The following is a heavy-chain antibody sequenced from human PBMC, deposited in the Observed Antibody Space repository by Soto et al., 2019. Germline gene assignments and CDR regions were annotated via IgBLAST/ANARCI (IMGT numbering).Heavy chain of an antibody. D-gene: IGHD2-21*02. J-gene: IGHJ4*02. V-gene: IGHV3-9*01. CDR2: ISWNSGGM. Sequence: EVQLVESGGGLIQPGGSLRLSCIASGFHFGDHAMHWVRQAPGKGLEWVSGISWNSGGMDYANSVKGRFTIYRDNAKNSLYLQMSSLGPEDWALYYGAKDQRGNLRCGGAWQNWGKGTLVTVSS. CDR1: GFHFGDHA. CDR3: AKDQRGNLRCGGAWQN.